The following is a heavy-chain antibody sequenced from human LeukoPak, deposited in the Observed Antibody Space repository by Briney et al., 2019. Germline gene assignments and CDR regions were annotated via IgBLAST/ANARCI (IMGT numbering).Heavy chain of an antibody. CDR2: INPNSGGT. CDR3: AIVGDFWSGYHPQDWFDP. V-gene: IGHV1-2*02. D-gene: IGHD3-3*01. CDR1: GYTFTGYY. J-gene: IGHJ5*02. Sequence: ASVKVSCKASGYTFTGYYMHWVRQAPGQGLEWMGWINPNSGGTNYAQKFQGRVAMTRDTSISTAYMELSRLRSDDTAGYYCAIVGDFWSGYHPQDWFDPWGQGTLVTVSS.